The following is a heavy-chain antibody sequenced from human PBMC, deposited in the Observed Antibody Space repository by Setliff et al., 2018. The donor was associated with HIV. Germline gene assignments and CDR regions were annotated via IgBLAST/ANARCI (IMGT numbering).Heavy chain of an antibody. V-gene: IGHV4-61*02. CDR3: ARAPGIAAAGTIFDY. J-gene: IGHJ4*02. D-gene: IGHD6-13*01. Sequence: PSETLSLTCTVSGGSISSGSYYWSWIRQPAGKGLEWIGRIYTSGSTNYNPSLKSRVSISVDTSKNQFSLKLSSVTAADTAAYYCARAPGIAAAGTIFDYWGQGTLVTVS. CDR2: IYTSGST. CDR1: GGSISSGSYY.